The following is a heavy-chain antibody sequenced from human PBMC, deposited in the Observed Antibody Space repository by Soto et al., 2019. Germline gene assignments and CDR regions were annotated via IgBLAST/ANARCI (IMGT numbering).Heavy chain of an antibody. D-gene: IGHD2-2*01. J-gene: IGHJ5*02. CDR1: GFTVSSNY. CDR2: IYSGGST. Sequence: PGGSLRLSCAASGFTVSSNYMSWVRQAPGKGLEWVSVIYSGGSTYYADSVKGRFTISRDNSKNTLYLQMNSLRAEDTAVYYCAKDTVPVATPWFDPWGQGTLVTVSS. CDR3: AKDTVPVATPWFDP. V-gene: IGHV3-66*01.